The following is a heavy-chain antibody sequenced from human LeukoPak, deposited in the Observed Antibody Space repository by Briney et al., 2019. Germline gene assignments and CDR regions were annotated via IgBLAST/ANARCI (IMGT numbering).Heavy chain of an antibody. CDR1: GGSISSSSYY. V-gene: IGHV4-39*07. CDR2: IYYSGST. CDR3: ARDRDYYGSGSSGDY. J-gene: IGHJ4*02. D-gene: IGHD3-10*01. Sequence: KSSETLPLTCTVSGGSISSSSYYWGWIRQPPGKGLEWIGSIYYSGSTYYNPSLKSRVTISVDTSKNQFSLKLSSVTAADTAVYYCARDRDYYGSGSSGDYWGQGTLVTVSS.